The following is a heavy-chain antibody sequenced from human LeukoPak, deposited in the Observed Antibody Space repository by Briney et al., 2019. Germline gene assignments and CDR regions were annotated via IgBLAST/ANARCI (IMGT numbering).Heavy chain of an antibody. CDR3: ARGGFWDGYNYDAFDI. V-gene: IGHV1-8*03. D-gene: IGHD5-24*01. CDR1: GYTFTSYD. CDR2: MNPNSGNT. Sequence: ASVKVSRKASGYTFTSYDINWVRQATGQGLEWMGWMNPNSGNTGYAQKFQGRVTITRNTSISTAYMELSSLRSEDTAVYYCARGGFWDGYNYDAFDIWGQGTMVTVSS. J-gene: IGHJ3*02.